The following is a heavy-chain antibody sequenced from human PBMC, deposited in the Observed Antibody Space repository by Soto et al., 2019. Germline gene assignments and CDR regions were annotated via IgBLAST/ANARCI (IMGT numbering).Heavy chain of an antibody. CDR1: GYTFTSYG. CDR2: ISAYNGNT. J-gene: IGHJ5*02. CDR3: ARVPVRFLEWLYWFDP. D-gene: IGHD3-3*01. V-gene: IGHV1-18*04. Sequence: ASVKVSCKASGYTFTSYGISWVRQAPGQGLEWMGWISAYNGNTNYAQKLQGRVTMTTDTSTSTAYMELRSLRSDDTAVYYCARVPVRFLEWLYWFDPWGQGTLVTVPQ.